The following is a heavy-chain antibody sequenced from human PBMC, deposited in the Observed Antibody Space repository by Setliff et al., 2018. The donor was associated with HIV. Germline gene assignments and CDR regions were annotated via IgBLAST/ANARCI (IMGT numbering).Heavy chain of an antibody. J-gene: IGHJ4*02. V-gene: IGHV4-4*09. D-gene: IGHD2-15*01. CDR2: IYTSGST. CDR3: AKDYLSRRVVAATPTHTEY. CDR1: GGSIMSYC. Sequence: SETLSLTCTVSGGSIMSYCWNWIRQPPGKGLEWIGYIYTSGSTNYNPSLKSRVTISLDTSTNQFSLKLTSVTAADTAVYYCAKDYLSRRVVAATPTHTEYWGQGTLVTVSS.